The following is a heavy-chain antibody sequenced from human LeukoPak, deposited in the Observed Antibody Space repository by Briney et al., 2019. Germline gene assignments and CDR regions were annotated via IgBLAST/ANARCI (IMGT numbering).Heavy chain of an antibody. CDR1: GFTFRGSG. D-gene: IGHD6-13*01. Sequence: PGGSLRLSCAASGFTFRGSGMHWVRQAPGKGLEWVTFIEYDGSIKNYADSAKGRFTISRDNSKNTLYLQMNSLRAEDTAVYYCAKGLMMDSSSWYGLDYWGQGTLVTVSS. CDR2: IEYDGSIK. V-gene: IGHV3-30*02. J-gene: IGHJ4*02. CDR3: AKGLMMDSSSWYGLDY.